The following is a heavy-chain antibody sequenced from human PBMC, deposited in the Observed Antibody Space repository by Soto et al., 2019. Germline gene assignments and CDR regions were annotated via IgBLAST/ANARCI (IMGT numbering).Heavy chain of an antibody. D-gene: IGHD2-15*01. CDR2: ISYDGSNK. CDR1: GFNFSSYG. Sequence: TGGSMRLSCAASGFNFSSYGMHWVSQAQGKGLEWVAVISYDGSNKYYAESVKGRFTISRDNSKNTLYLQMNSLTAEDTAVYYCARFQVVAPKGRNAEYFQHWGQGTLVTVSS. CDR3: ARFQVVAPKGRNAEYFQH. V-gene: IGHV3-30-3*01. J-gene: IGHJ1*01.